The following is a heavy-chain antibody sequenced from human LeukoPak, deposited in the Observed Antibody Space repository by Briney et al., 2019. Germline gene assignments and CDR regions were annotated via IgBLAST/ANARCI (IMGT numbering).Heavy chain of an antibody. J-gene: IGHJ6*04. V-gene: IGHV3-23*01. CDR1: GFTFSSYA. CDR2: IGGRDLNT. Sequence: GGSLRLSCAASGFTFSSYAMSWVRQAPGKGLEWVSAIGGRDLNTHYADSVKGRFTISRDNSKNTVYLQMNSLRAEDTAIYYCAKGTINPSADVWGKGTTVTVSS. CDR3: AKGTINPSADV. D-gene: IGHD2-2*01.